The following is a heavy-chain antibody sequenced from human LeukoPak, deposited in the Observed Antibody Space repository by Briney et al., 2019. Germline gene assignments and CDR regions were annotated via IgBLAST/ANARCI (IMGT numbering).Heavy chain of an antibody. Sequence: SVRVSYRASGGTFNSYDISWVPQAPGQGLEWMGGIIPIFGTANYAQKFQGRVTITTDESTSTAYMELSSLRSEDTAVYYCATPLDLDYGGNTPSYYYYMDVGGKGTTVTVS. CDR3: ATPLDLDYGGNTPSYYYYMDV. J-gene: IGHJ6*03. D-gene: IGHD4-23*01. V-gene: IGHV1-69*05. CDR2: IIPIFGTA. CDR1: GGTFNSYD.